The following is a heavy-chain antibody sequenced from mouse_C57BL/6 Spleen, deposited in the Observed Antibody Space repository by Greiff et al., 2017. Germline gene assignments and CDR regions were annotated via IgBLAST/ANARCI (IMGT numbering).Heavy chain of an antibody. CDR2: INPSSGYT. CDR1: GYTFTSYW. CDR3: ARSGGSSLAWFAY. D-gene: IGHD1-1*01. Sequence: VQLQQSGAELAKPGASVKLSCKASGYTFTSYWMHWVKQRPGQGLEWIGYINPSSGYTKYNQKFKDKATLTADKSSRTAYMQLSSLTYEDSAVDYCARSGGSSLAWFAYGGQGTRVTVSA. J-gene: IGHJ3*01. V-gene: IGHV1-7*01.